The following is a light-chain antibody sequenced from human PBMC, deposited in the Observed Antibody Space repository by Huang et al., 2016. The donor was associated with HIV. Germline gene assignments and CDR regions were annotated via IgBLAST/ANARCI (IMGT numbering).Light chain of an antibody. CDR2: GAS. V-gene: IGKV1-39*01. CDR3: QQSYSSPRTS. J-gene: IGKJ4*01. CDR1: QNIIKF. Sequence: QMAQSPPSLSASVGDRVTISCRASQNIIKFLNWYQQKPGKAPKVLIYGASSLHTEVPARFSGSGSGIDFTLTISNVQPEDVGIYYCQQSYSSPRTSFGGGT.